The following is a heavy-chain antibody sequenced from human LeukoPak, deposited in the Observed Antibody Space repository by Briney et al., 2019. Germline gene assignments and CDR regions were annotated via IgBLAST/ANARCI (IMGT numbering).Heavy chain of an antibody. CDR1: GSTFTSYD. CDR2: MNPNSGNT. J-gene: IGHJ5*02. CDR3: ARGQYSSSWYGGWFDP. V-gene: IGHV1-8*03. D-gene: IGHD6-13*01. Sequence: ASVKVSCKASGSTFTSYDINWVRQATGQGLEWMGWMNPNSGNTGYAQKFQGRVSITRNTSISTAYMELSSLRSEDTAVYYCARGQYSSSWYGGWFDPWGQGTLVTVSS.